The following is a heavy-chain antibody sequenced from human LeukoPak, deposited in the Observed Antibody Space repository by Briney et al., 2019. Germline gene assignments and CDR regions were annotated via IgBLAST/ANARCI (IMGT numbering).Heavy chain of an antibody. CDR2: ISYDGSNK. J-gene: IGHJ3*02. CDR3: ARAGYSSGWPSRDAFDT. D-gene: IGHD6-19*01. Sequence: PGRSLTLSCAASGFTFSSYAMHWVRQAPGKGLEWVAVISYDGSNKYYADSVKGRLTISRDNSKNTLYLQMNSLRAEDTAVYYCARAGYSSGWPSRDAFDTWGQGTMVTVSS. CDR1: GFTFSSYA. V-gene: IGHV3-30-3*01.